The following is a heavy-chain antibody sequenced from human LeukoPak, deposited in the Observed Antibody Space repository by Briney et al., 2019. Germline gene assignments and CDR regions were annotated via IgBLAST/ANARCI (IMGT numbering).Heavy chain of an antibody. V-gene: IGHV3-66*01. CDR3: ARSGGPTHFDY. CDR2: IYSGGST. J-gene: IGHJ4*02. D-gene: IGHD3-16*01. CDR1: GFTFSDYY. Sequence: PGGSLRLSCAASGFTFSDYYMSWIRQAPGKGLEWVSVIYSGGSTYYADSVKGRFTISRDNSKNTLYLQMNSLRAEDTAVYYCARSGGPTHFDYWGQGTLVTVSS.